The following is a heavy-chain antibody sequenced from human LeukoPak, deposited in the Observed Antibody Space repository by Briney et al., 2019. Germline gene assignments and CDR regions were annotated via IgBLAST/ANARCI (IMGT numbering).Heavy chain of an antibody. CDR2: IHHSGST. J-gene: IGHJ4*02. CDR3: ARDQSAYSSGWYSNFDY. V-gene: IGHV4-38-2*02. D-gene: IGHD6-19*01. Sequence: PSETLSLTCAVSGYSISSGYYWGWIRQPPGKGLEWIGSIHHSGSTYYNPSLKSRVTISVDTSKNQFSLKLSSVTAADTAVYYCARDQSAYSSGWYSNFDYWGQGTLVTVSS. CDR1: GYSISSGYY.